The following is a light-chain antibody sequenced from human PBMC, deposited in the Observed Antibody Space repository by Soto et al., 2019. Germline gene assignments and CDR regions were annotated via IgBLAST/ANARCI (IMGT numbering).Light chain of an antibody. V-gene: IGKV1-33*01. CDR1: QDINSY. CDR3: QQYDTFPFT. J-gene: IGKJ5*01. CDR2: DAF. Sequence: DIQMTQSPSSLSASVGDRVTITCQASQDINSYLSWYQQRPGKAPKLLIYDAFTLETGVPSRFSGRGSGTDFIFTISSLQPEDFATYYCQQYDTFPFTFGQGTRLEIK.